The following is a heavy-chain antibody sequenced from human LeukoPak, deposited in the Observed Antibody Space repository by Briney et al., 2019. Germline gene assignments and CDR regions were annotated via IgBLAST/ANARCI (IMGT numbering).Heavy chain of an antibody. J-gene: IGHJ6*03. Sequence: SETLSLTCTVSGYSISSGYYWGWIRQPPGKGLEWIGSIYHSGSTYYNPSLKSRVTISVDTSKNQFSLKLSSVTAADTAVYYCASGYSSSWPYYYYYYYMDVWGKGTTVTVSS. CDR3: ASGYSSSWPYYYYYYYMDV. D-gene: IGHD6-13*01. V-gene: IGHV4-38-2*02. CDR2: IYHSGST. CDR1: GYSISSGYY.